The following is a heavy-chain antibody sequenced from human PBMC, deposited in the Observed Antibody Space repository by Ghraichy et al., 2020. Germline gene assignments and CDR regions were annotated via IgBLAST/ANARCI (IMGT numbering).Heavy chain of an antibody. CDR3: ASLTWLQLWLGSYYFDC. Sequence: SETLSLTCTVSGGSLSSSGYYWGWVRQPPGKGLEWIVNGYYSGTTYYNPALKSRVTISVDTTKSQFSLKLSSLTAADTAVYFCASLTWLQLWLGSYYFDCWGQGTLVTVSS. D-gene: IGHD5-18*01. V-gene: IGHV4-39*01. J-gene: IGHJ4*02. CDR1: GGSLSSSGYY. CDR2: GYYSGTT.